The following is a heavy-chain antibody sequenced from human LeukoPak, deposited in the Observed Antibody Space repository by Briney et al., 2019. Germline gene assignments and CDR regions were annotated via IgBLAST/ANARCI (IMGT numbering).Heavy chain of an antibody. V-gene: IGHV1-69*06. D-gene: IGHD6-6*01. CDR1: GGTFSSYA. Sequence: GASVTVSCKASGGTFSSYAISWVRQAPGQGLEWMGGIIPIFGTANYAQKFKGRVTITADKSTSTAYMELSSLRSEDTAVYYCARAIRLEYSSSLDHYYYYMDVWGKGTTVTVSS. CDR3: ARAIRLEYSSSLDHYYYYMDV. J-gene: IGHJ6*03. CDR2: IIPIFGTA.